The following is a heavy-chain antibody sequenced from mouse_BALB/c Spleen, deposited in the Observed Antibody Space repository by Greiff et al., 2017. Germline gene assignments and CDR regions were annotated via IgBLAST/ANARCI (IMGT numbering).Heavy chain of an antibody. J-gene: IGHJ4*01. D-gene: IGHD2-14*01. V-gene: IGHV3-2*02. Sequence: VQLKESGPGLVKPSQSLSLTCTVTGYSITSDYAWNWIRQFPGNKLEWMGYISYSGSTSYNPSLKSRISITRDTSKNQFFLQLNSVTTEDTATYYCARDYRYDVGNAMDYWGQGTSVTVSS. CDR3: ARDYRYDVGNAMDY. CDR1: GYSITSDYA. CDR2: ISYSGST.